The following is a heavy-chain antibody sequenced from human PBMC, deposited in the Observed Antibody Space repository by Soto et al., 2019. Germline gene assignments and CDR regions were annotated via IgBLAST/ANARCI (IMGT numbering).Heavy chain of an antibody. CDR2: ISNSGST. D-gene: IGHD3-22*01. V-gene: IGHV4-61*03. CDR3: ATATYYYESQFDY. J-gene: IGHJ4*02. CDR1: GGSFSSDSYY. Sequence: SETLSLTCTVSGGSFSSDSYYWSWIRQPPGKGLEWIGYISNSGSTKYNPSLESRVTISIDTSKNHLSPKMSSVTAAHTAVYYCATATYYYESQFDYRGQGTLVTVSS.